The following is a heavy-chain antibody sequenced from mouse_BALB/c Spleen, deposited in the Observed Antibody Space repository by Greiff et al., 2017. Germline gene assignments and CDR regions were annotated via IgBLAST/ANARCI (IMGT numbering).Heavy chain of an antibody. V-gene: IGHV3-6*02. J-gene: IGHJ4*01. CDR3: ARETNYYAMDY. CDR1: GYSITSGYY. CDR2: ISYDGSN. Sequence: VQLKESGPGLVKPSQSLSLTCSVTGYSITSGYYWNWIRQFPGNKLEWMGYISYDGSNNYNPSLKNRISITRDTSKNQFFLKLNSGTTEDTATYYCARETNYYAMDYWGQGTSVTVSS.